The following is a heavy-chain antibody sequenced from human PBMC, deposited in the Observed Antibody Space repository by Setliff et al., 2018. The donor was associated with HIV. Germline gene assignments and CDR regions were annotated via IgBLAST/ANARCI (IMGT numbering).Heavy chain of an antibody. J-gene: IGHJ3*02. D-gene: IGHD6-19*01. Sequence: GGSLRLSCAASGFSFSSYGMNWVRQAPGKGLEWVSYISSTSSNIYYVDSVEGRFTISRDNADNSLYLQMDSLRAEDTAVYYCARYALAVPGYHNAFDIWGQGTMVTVSS. CDR2: ISSTSSNI. V-gene: IGHV3-48*01. CDR1: GFSFSSYG. CDR3: ARYALAVPGYHNAFDI.